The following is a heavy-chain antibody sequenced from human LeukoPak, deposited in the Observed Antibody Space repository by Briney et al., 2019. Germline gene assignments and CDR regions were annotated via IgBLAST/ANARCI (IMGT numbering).Heavy chain of an antibody. J-gene: IGHJ5*02. V-gene: IGHV4-4*07. D-gene: IGHD6-13*01. CDR1: GASISSYY. Sequence: SETLSLTCAVSGASISSYYWTWIRQPAGKGLEWIGRIHTSGSTNHNPSLKSRVTMSVDTSKNQFSLRLTSVTAADTAVYYCAKAVAAAGRFGFDPWGQGTLVTVSS. CDR3: AKAVAAAGRFGFDP. CDR2: IHTSGST.